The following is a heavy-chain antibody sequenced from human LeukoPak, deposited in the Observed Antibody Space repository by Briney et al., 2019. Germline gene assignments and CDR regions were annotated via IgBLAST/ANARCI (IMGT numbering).Heavy chain of an antibody. Sequence: GESLNISCKGSGYSFTSYWIAWVRQMPGKGLEWIGIIYPVDSDASYTPSFQGQVTISADKSISNAYLQWSSLKASDPAMYYCATSPGYGDYFGWFDPWGQGTLVTVSS. CDR1: GYSFTSYW. J-gene: IGHJ5*02. V-gene: IGHV5-51*01. CDR2: IYPVDSDA. CDR3: ATSPGYGDYFGWFDP. D-gene: IGHD4-17*01.